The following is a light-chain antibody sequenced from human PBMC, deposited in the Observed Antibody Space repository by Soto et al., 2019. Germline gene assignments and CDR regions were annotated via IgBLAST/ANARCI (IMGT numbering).Light chain of an antibody. J-gene: IGKJ3*01. V-gene: IGKV1-5*03. CDR2: KAS. CDR3: LQDFTYPRT. Sequence: DIPMTQSPSTLSGSVGDRVTITCRASQTISSWLAWYQQKPGKAPKLLIYKASTLKSGVPSRFSGSGSGTEFTLTISSLQPDDFATYYCLQDFTYPRTFGPGTRV. CDR1: QTISSW.